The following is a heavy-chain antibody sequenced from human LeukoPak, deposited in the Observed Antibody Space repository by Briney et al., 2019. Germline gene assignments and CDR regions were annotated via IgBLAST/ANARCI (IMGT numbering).Heavy chain of an antibody. CDR3: AKELYYYDSSGYSLKNYFDY. V-gene: IGHV1-18*01. CDR1: GYTFTSYG. Sequence: ASVQCSCKASGYTFTSYGISWVRQAPGQGLEWMGWISAYNGNTNYAQKRQGRVTMSTATSTSTAYMELRSLRSEDTAVYYCAKELYYYDSSGYSLKNYFDYWGQGTLVTVSS. J-gene: IGHJ4*02. D-gene: IGHD3-22*01. CDR2: ISAYNGNT.